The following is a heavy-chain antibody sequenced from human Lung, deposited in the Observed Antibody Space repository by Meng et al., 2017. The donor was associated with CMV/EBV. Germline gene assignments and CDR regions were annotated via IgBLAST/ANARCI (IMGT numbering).Heavy chain of an antibody. CDR1: GFTFSSYG. V-gene: IGHV3-33*06. Sequence: LSLTCAASGFTFSSYGMHWVRQAPGKGLEWVAVIWYDGSNKYYADSVKGRFTISRDNSKNTLYLQMNSLRAEDTAVYYCAKARRALAHWGQGTLVTVSS. CDR3: AKARRALAH. CDR2: IWYDGSNK. J-gene: IGHJ4*02. D-gene: IGHD4/OR15-4a*01.